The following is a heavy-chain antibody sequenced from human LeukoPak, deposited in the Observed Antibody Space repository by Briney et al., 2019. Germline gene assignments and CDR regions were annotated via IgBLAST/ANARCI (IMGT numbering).Heavy chain of an antibody. D-gene: IGHD4-23*01. CDR3: ARVMRSTESSTSYGGKNYYYYYYMDV. V-gene: IGHV4-39*07. J-gene: IGHJ6*03. CDR1: GGSISSSFYY. CDR2: IYYSGNT. Sequence: SETLSLTCTVSGGSISSSFYYWGWIRQPPGKGLEWIGSIYYSGNTYYNPSLKSRVTISVDTSKNQFSLKLSSVTAADTAVYYCARVMRSTESSTSYGGKNYYYYYYMDVWGKGTTVTISS.